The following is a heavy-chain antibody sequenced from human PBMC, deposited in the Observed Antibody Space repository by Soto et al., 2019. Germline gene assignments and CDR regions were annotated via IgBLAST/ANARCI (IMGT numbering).Heavy chain of an antibody. CDR2: ISGSGYAT. Sequence: VQLVESGGGVVLPGRSLRLSCAASGFTFSSYAMSWVRQAPGMGLEWVSVISGSGYATYYADSVKGRFTVSRDNSNNTVYLQMNSLRAEDTAVYYCAKEETVLVNYYYYYGMDVWGQGTTVTVSS. CDR3: AKEETVLVNYYYYYGMDV. V-gene: IGHV3-23*04. D-gene: IGHD4-17*01. J-gene: IGHJ6*02. CDR1: GFTFSSYA.